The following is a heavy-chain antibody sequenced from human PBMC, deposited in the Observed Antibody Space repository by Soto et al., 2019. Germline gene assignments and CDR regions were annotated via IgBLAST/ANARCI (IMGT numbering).Heavy chain of an antibody. CDR3: ARHPILVGGNPYENYFDY. D-gene: IGHD2-21*01. CDR2: SIPIFGTA. CDR1: GGTFSNSV. V-gene: IGHV1-69*13. J-gene: IGHJ4*02. Sequence: SVKVSCKASGGTFSNSVISWVRQAPGQGLEWMGGSIPIFGTANYAQKFQGRVTIIADESTSTAYMEVTSLRSEDTAVYYCARHPILVGGNPYENYFDYWGQGTLVTVSS.